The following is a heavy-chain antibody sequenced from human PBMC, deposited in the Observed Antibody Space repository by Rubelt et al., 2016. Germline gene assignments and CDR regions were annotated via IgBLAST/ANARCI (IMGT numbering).Heavy chain of an antibody. J-gene: IGHJ3*02. V-gene: IGHV1-69*01. D-gene: IGHD3-22*01. CDR1: GGTFSSYA. CDR3: ARDQRNYYYASSGDLRPIAFDI. Sequence: QVQLVQSGAEVKKPGSSVKVSCKASGGTFSSYAISWVRQAPGQGLEWMGGIIPIFGTANYAQKFQGRVTITADESTSTAYLELSSLRSEDTAMYYCARDQRNYYYASSGDLRPIAFDIWGQGTMVTVSS. CDR2: IIPIFGTA.